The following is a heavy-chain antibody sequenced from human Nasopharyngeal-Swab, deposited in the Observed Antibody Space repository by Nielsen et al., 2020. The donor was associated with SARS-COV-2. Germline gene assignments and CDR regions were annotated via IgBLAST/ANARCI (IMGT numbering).Heavy chain of an antibody. V-gene: IGHV3-30*18. CDR3: AKEAGYYDILTGYYLSLGYGMDV. CDR1: GFTCSSYG. Sequence: GESLKISCAASGFTCSSYGMHWVRQAPGKGLEWVAVISYDGSNKYYADSVKGRFTISRDNSKNTLYLQMNSLRAEDTAVYYCAKEAGYYDILTGYYLSLGYGMDVWGQGTTVTVSS. D-gene: IGHD3-9*01. CDR2: ISYDGSNK. J-gene: IGHJ6*02.